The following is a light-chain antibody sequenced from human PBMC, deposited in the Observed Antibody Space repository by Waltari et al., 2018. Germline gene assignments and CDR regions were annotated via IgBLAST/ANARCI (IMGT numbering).Light chain of an antibody. CDR1: TSEVRCQKY. CDR3: SSYTTSNTLV. J-gene: IGLJ1*01. Sequence: QSALTQPASVSGSPGQSIPTSRPGPTSEVRCQKYVSWYQQHTGKAPKLMIYDVSNPPSGVSNRFSGSKSGNTASLTISGLQAEDEADYYCSSYTTSNTLVFGTGTNVIVL. V-gene: IGLV2-14*03. CDR2: DVS.